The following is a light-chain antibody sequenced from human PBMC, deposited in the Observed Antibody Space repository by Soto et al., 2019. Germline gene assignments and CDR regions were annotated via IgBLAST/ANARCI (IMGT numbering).Light chain of an antibody. CDR2: GAS. Sequence: EIVMTQSPATRSVSPGERATLSCRASQSVSSNLAWYQQKPGQAPRLLIYGASTRATGIPARFSGSGSGTDFTLTISSLEPEDFAVYYCQQRSNWPPYTFGQGTKLEIK. CDR1: QSVSSN. J-gene: IGKJ2*01. CDR3: QQRSNWPPYT. V-gene: IGKV3-15*01.